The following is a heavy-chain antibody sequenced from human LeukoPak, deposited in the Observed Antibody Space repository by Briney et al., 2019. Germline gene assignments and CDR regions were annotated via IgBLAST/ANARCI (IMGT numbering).Heavy chain of an antibody. CDR3: ATIGYYYDSSGYAPQDY. CDR1: GYTFTGYY. V-gene: IGHV1-2*02. CDR2: INPNSGGT. Sequence: ASVKVSCKASGYTFTGYYMHWVRQAPGQGLEWMGWINPNSGGTNYAQKFQGRVTMTRDTSISTAYMELSRLRSDDTAVYYCATIGYYYDSSGYAPQDYWGQGTPVTVSS. J-gene: IGHJ4*02. D-gene: IGHD3-22*01.